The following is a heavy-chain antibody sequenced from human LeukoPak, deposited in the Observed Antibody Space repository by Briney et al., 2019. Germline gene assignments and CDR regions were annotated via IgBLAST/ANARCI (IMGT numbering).Heavy chain of an antibody. CDR3: ARDLDSRFDS. D-gene: IGHD3-22*01. CDR1: GFSFTSNW. V-gene: IGHV5-51*01. CDR2: IYPADSDT. Sequence: GESLKISCKASGFSFTSNWIGWVRRMPGKGLEWMGIIYPADSDTRYSPSFQGQVTISADTSINTAYLQWTSLKASDTAMYYCARDLDSRFDSWGQGTLVTVSS. J-gene: IGHJ4*02.